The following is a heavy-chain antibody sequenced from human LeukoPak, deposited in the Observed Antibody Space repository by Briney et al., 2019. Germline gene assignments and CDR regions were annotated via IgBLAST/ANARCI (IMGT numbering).Heavy chain of an antibody. J-gene: IGHJ6*02. CDR2: ISSSSSYI. D-gene: IGHD3-3*01. CDR3: ARSRAITIFGVVTPLGMDV. Sequence: GGSLRLSCAASGFTFSSYSMNWVRQAPGKGLEWVSSISSSSSYIYYADSVKGRFTISRDNAKNSLYLQMNSQRAEDTAVYYCARSRAITIFGVVTPLGMDVWGQGTTVTVSS. CDR1: GFTFSSYS. V-gene: IGHV3-21*01.